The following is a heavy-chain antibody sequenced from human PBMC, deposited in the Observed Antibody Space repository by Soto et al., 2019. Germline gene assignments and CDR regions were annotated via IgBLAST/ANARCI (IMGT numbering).Heavy chain of an antibody. D-gene: IGHD3-22*01. CDR1: GYTFTSYG. CDR2: ITAYNGNT. CDR3: ARSPHYYYDSSGYYYFDY. Sequence: ASVKFSCKASGYTFTSYGISWVRQAPGQGLEWMGWITAYNGNTNYAQKLQGRVTITTDTSTSTAYMELRSLRSDDTAVYYCARSPHYYYDSSGYYYFDYWGQGTLVNVSS. V-gene: IGHV1-18*01. J-gene: IGHJ4*02.